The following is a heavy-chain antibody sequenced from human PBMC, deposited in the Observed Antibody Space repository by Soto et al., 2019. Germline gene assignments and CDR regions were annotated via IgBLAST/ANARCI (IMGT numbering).Heavy chain of an antibody. V-gene: IGHV3-30*18. CDR1: GFTFSSYG. D-gene: IGHD3-3*01. CDR2: ISYDGSNK. CDR3: ANLLIFLEPEYYYYYGMDV. Sequence: LRLSCAASGFTFSSYGMHWVRQAPGKGLEWVAVISYDGSNKYYADSVKGRFTISRDNSKNTLYLQMNSLRAEDTAVYYCANLLIFLEPEYYYYYGMDVWGQGTTVTVSS. J-gene: IGHJ6*02.